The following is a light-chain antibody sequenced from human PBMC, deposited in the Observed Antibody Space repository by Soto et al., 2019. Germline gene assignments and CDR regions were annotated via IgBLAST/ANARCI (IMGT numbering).Light chain of an antibody. CDR1: SSDIGRYNY. Sequence: QSALTQPASVSGSPGQSITISCPGPSSDIGRYNYVSWYQQYPGKAPKFMIYDVSNRPSGVSNRFSGSKSGNTASLTISGLQAEDEADYYCSSYISSSTYVFGTGTKLTVL. V-gene: IGLV2-14*01. CDR2: DVS. J-gene: IGLJ1*01. CDR3: SSYISSSTYV.